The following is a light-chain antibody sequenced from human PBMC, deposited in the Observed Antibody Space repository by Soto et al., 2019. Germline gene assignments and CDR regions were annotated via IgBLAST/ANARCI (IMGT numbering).Light chain of an antibody. CDR3: LQHNSYPLLT. V-gene: IGKV1-17*01. CDR2: AAS. CDR1: QGIRHD. J-gene: IGKJ4*01. Sequence: DLQMTQSPSSLSASVADRVTITCRASQGIRHDLGWYQQKPGKAPKRLIYAASSLQSGVPSRFSGSGSGTEFTLTISSLQPEDFATYYCLQHNSYPLLTSGGGTKVEIK.